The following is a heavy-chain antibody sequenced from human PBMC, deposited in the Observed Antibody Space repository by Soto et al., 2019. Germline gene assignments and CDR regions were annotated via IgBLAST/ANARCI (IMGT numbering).Heavy chain of an antibody. D-gene: IGHD7-27*01. Sequence: TLKESGPTLVKPTQTLTLTCTFSGFSLSTSGVGVGWIRQPPGKALEWLALIYWDDDKRYSPSLKSRLTITNGTSKSQVVHTMTNMDPVDTATYYCAHSLIPNWGSRGAFDYWGQGTLVTVSS. CDR2: IYWDDDK. CDR1: GFSLSTSGVG. J-gene: IGHJ4*02. CDR3: AHSLIPNWGSRGAFDY. V-gene: IGHV2-5*02.